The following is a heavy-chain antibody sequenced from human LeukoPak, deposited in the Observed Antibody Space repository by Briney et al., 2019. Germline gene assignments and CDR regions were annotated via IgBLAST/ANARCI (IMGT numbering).Heavy chain of an antibody. Sequence: GGSLRLAWAAAGFTFSSYAMHWVRQAPGKGLEWVAVISYDGSNKYYADSVKGRFTISRDNSKNTLYLQMNSLRAEDTAVYYCARGAFTDLEYRFDYWGQGTLVTVSS. V-gene: IGHV3-30*04. CDR2: ISYDGSNK. CDR1: GFTFSSYA. CDR3: ARGAFTDLEYRFDY. J-gene: IGHJ4*02. D-gene: IGHD2-2*02.